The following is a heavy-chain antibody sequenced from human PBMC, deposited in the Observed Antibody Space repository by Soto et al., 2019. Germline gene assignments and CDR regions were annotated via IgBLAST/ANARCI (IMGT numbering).Heavy chain of an antibody. D-gene: IGHD6-25*01. CDR3: VREMWTRSGPQNFFDY. CDR1: GYTFTSYG. CDR2: ISPNSGAT. V-gene: IGHV1-18*01. Sequence: QVQLVQSEGELRQPGASVTVSCRASGYTFTSYGIIWVRQAPGQGLEWMGYISPNSGATTYAQNLQGTLPLTTDPSTSTAYRELRRLGSDDTAIYYCVREMWTRSGPQNFFDYWGLGALVTVSS. J-gene: IGHJ4*02.